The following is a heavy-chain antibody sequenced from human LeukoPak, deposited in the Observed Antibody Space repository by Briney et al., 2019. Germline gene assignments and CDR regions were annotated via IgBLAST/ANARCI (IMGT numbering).Heavy chain of an antibody. V-gene: IGHV7-4-1*02. J-gene: IGHJ4*02. CDR1: GYSFTNYA. CDR3: ARAFQSLGGLSLPDY. CDR2: IHPSTGNP. Sequence: ASVKVSCKASGYSFTNYAMNWVRQAPGQGLEWMGWIHPSTGNPTYAQGFTGRIVFSLDTSFSTMYLRISSLKAEDTAVYFCARAFQSLGGLSLPDYWGQGTLLTVSS. D-gene: IGHD3-16*02.